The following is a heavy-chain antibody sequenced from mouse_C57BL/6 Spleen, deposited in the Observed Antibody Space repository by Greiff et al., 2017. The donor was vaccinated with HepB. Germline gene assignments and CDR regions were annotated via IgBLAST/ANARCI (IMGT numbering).Heavy chain of an antibody. CDR1: GYTFTEYT. V-gene: IGHV1-62-2*01. CDR2: FYPGSGSI. Sequence: QVQLKQSGAELVKPGASVKLSCKASGYTFTEYTIHWVKQRSGQGLEWIGWFYPGSGSIKYNEKFKDKATLTADKSSSTVYMELSRLTSEDSAVYFCARHEETYYGSSYPAWFAYWGQGTLVTFSA. D-gene: IGHD1-1*01. J-gene: IGHJ3*01. CDR3: ARHEETYYGSSYPAWFAY.